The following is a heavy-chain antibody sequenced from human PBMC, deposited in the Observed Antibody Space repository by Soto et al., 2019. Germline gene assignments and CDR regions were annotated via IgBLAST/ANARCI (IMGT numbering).Heavy chain of an antibody. V-gene: IGHV1-69*02. CDR1: GGTFSSYT. CDR3: ARPRHRDYYVSSGYYENSPDAFDI. J-gene: IGHJ3*02. D-gene: IGHD3-22*01. Sequence: SVKVSCKASGGTFSSYTISWVRQAPGQGLEWMGRIIPILGIANYAQKFQGRVTITADKSTSTAYMELSSLRSEDTAVYYCARPRHRDYYVSSGYYENSPDAFDIWGQGTMVTVSS. CDR2: IIPILGIA.